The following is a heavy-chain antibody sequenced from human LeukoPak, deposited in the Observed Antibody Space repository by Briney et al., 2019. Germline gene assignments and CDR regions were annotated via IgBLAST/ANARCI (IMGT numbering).Heavy chain of an antibody. CDR3: AREIYYDSSGYRDAFDI. J-gene: IGHJ3*02. Sequence: PSETLSLTCTVSGGSISSSSYYWGWIRQPPGKGLEWIGSIYYSGSTYYNPSLKSRVTISVDTSKNQFSLKLSSVTAADTAVYYCAREIYYDSSGYRDAFDIWGQGTMVTVSS. D-gene: IGHD3-22*01. CDR2: IYYSGST. CDR1: GGSISSSSYY. V-gene: IGHV4-39*07.